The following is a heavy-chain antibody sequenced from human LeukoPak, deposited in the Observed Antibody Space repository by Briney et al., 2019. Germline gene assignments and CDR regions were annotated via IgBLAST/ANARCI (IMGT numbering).Heavy chain of an antibody. CDR2: VNWNGGST. D-gene: IGHD2-21*02. CDR3: ARSGTLLYYYMDV. J-gene: IGHJ6*03. Sequence: GGSLRLSCAASGFTYDDYGMSWVRQAPGKGLEWVSGVNWNGGSTGYADSVKGRFTISRDNAKNSLYLQMNSLRAEDTALYYCARSGTLLYYYMDVWGKGTTVTVSS. CDR1: GFTYDDYG. V-gene: IGHV3-20*04.